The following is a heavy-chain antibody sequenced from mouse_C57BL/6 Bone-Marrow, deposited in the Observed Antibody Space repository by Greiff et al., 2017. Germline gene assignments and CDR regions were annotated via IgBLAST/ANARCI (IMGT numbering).Heavy chain of an antibody. V-gene: IGHV1-59*01. CDR2: IDPSDSYT. J-gene: IGHJ1*03. D-gene: IGHD1-1*01. CDR3: ARSIMDYDSSERYFDV. CDR1: GYTFTSYW. Sequence: VQLQQPGAELVRPGTSVKLSCKASGYTFTSYWMHWVKQRPGQGLEWIGVIDPSDSYTNYNQKFKGKATLTVDTSSSTTYMQLSSLTSEDSAVYYGARSIMDYDSSERYFDVWGTGTTVTVSS.